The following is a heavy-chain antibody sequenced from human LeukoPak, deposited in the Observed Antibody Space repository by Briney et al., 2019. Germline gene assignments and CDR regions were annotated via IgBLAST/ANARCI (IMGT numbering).Heavy chain of an antibody. D-gene: IGHD6-13*01. CDR2: IKQDGSEK. V-gene: IGHV3-7*01. CDR3: TTVPRYSSSWYAYY. CDR1: GLTFYSHW. J-gene: IGHJ4*02. Sequence: GGSLRLSCAASGLTFYSHWMSWVRQAPGKGLEWVANIKQDGSEKYHADSVKGRFTISRDNAKDSLYLQMNSLRVEDTAVYYCTTVPRYSSSWYAYYWGQGTLVTVSS.